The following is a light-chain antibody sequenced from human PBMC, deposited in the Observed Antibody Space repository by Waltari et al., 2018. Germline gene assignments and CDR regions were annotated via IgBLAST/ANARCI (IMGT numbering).Light chain of an antibody. V-gene: IGLV8-61*01. CDR3: LLYMGSGIWV. Sequence: QTVVTQEPSLSVSPGGTVTLTCALSSGSLSSTSYPSWYQQSPGQTPRTPVYKATIGSSGVPDRFSGSILGNKAALIITGAQAEDESDYYCLLYMGSGIWVFGGGTKLTVL. CDR1: SGSLSSTSY. CDR2: KAT. J-gene: IGLJ3*02.